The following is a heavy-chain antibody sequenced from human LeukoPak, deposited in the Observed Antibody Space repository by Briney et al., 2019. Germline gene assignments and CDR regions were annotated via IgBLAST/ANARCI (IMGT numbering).Heavy chain of an antibody. CDR2: XXXXXXX. J-gene: IGHJ6*02. Sequence: PSETLSLTCTVSGGSISRGDYYWSWIRQPPGKGLEXXXXXXXXXXXXYNPSLKSRVTISVDTSKNQFSLKLSSVTAADTAVYYCARDWATYYDFWSGYRPRYGMDVWGQGTTVTVSS. V-gene: IGHV4-30-4*01. CDR3: ARDWATYYDFWSGYRPRYGMDV. D-gene: IGHD3-3*01. CDR1: GGSISRGDYY.